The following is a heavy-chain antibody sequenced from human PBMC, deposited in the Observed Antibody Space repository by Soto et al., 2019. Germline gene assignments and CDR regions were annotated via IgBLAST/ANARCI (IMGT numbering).Heavy chain of an antibody. CDR2: INPNSGGT. CDR1: GYTFTGYY. D-gene: IGHD3-9*01. Sequence: ASVKVSCKASGYTFTGYYMHWVRQAPGQGLEWMGWINPNSGGTNYAQKFQGWVIMTRDTSISTAYMELSRLRSDDTAVYYCARGLVIYYYGMDVWGQGTTVTVSS. V-gene: IGHV1-2*04. J-gene: IGHJ6*02. CDR3: ARGLVIYYYGMDV.